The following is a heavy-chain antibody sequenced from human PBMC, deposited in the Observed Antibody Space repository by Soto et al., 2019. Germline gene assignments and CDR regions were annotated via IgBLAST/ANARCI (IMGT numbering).Heavy chain of an antibody. V-gene: IGHV3-30-3*01. CDR2: ISYDGSNK. J-gene: IGHJ5*02. CDR1: GFTFSSYA. D-gene: IGHD3-3*01. Sequence: PGGSLRLSCAASGFTFSSYAMHWVRQAPGKGLEWVALISYDGSNKYYADSVKGRFTISRDNSKNTLYLQMNSLRAEDTAVYYCARDGNFWSGYYRYNWFDPWGQGTLVTVSS. CDR3: ARDGNFWSGYYRYNWFDP.